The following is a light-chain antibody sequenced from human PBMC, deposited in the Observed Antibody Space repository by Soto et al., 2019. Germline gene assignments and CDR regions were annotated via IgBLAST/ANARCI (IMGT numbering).Light chain of an antibody. Sequence: QSALTQPPSVSGSPGQSVTISCTGTSSDVGSYNRVSWYQQPPGTAPRLMIYEVSNRPSGVPDRFSGCKSGNTASLTISGLQTEDEADYYCSSHTTSGTYVFGIGTKLTVL. V-gene: IGLV2-18*02. J-gene: IGLJ1*01. CDR2: EVS. CDR1: SSDVGSYNR. CDR3: SSHTTSGTYV.